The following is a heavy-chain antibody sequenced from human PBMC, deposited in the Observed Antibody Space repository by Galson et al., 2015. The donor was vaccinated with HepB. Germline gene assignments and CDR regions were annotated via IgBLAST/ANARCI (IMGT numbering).Heavy chain of an antibody. V-gene: IGHV3-64*04. D-gene: IGHD3-9*01. CDR3: AKDDNLLTGMADS. Sequence: SLRLSCAASGFSFSTYPMHWVRQAPRKGLEYVAVITSSGGTTYYADSVNGRFTISRDDSKNTVYLQMNSLRNDDTAIYYCAKDDNLLTGMADSWGQGQMVIVSS. CDR2: ITSSGGTT. J-gene: IGHJ4*02. CDR1: GFSFSTYP.